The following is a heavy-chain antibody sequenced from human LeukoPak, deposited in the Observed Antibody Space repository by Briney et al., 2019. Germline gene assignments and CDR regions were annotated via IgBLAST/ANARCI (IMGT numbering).Heavy chain of an antibody. V-gene: IGHV3-23*01. J-gene: IGHJ4*02. Sequence: LAGGSLRLSCVAYGFTFTNCAMSWIRQAPGKGLEWFAIITATGATAYYTDSVKGRFTISRDNSRNTVYMQMDSLRAEDTAIYYCAGDRNSDWYSPLDYWGQGSQVTVSP. CDR1: GFTFTNCA. D-gene: IGHD6-19*01. CDR2: ITATGATA. CDR3: AGDRNSDWYSPLDY.